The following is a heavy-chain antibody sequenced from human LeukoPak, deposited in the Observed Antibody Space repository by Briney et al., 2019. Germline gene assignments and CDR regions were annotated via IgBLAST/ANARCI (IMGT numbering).Heavy chain of an antibody. CDR1: GFTFSSSA. CDR2: ISASGGST. CDR3: ARGRDYRVGYYYYGMDV. D-gene: IGHD4-11*01. Sequence: GGSLRLSCAASGFTFSSSAMSWVRQVPGKGLEWVSGISASGGSTYYADSVRGRFTISRDNSKNTLYVQMNSLRDEDTAVYYCARGRDYRVGYYYYGMDVWGQGTTVTVSS. J-gene: IGHJ6*02. V-gene: IGHV3-23*01.